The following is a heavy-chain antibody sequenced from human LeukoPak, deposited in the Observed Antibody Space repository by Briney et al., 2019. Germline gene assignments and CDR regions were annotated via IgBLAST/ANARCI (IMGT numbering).Heavy chain of an antibody. Sequence: SETLSLTCTVSGGSISGYYWSWIRQPPGKGLEWIGYIHYSGSTNYNPSLKSRVTISVDTSKNQFSLKLSSVTAADTAVYYCARHTMGYYFDYWGQGTLVTVSS. CDR1: GGSISGYY. CDR2: IHYSGST. V-gene: IGHV4-59*08. J-gene: IGHJ4*02. CDR3: ARHTMGYYFDY. D-gene: IGHD3-10*01.